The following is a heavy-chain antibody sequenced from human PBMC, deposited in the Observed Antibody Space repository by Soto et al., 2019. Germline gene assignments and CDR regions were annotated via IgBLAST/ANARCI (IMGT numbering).Heavy chain of an antibody. CDR2: ISAYNGNT. J-gene: IGHJ4*02. CDR1: GYTFTSYG. Sequence: RASVKVSCKASGYTFTSYGISWVRQAPGQGLEWMGWISAYNGNTNYEQKLQGRVTMTTDTSTSTAHMELRSLRSDDTAVYYCARWAGYCSGGSCYSDFDYWGQGTLVTVSS. D-gene: IGHD2-15*01. CDR3: ARWAGYCSGGSCYSDFDY. V-gene: IGHV1-18*01.